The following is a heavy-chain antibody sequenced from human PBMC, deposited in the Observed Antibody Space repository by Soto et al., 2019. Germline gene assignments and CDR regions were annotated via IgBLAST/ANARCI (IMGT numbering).Heavy chain of an antibody. CDR3: VMVDNYVTPTPQDV. CDR2: ISPYTGNT. D-gene: IGHD3-16*01. Sequence: QVQLVQSGDEVKKPGASVKVSCKASGYIFVNYGIAWVRQAPGQGLEWMGWISPYTGNTHSASKVQGRLTMTTDTSTSTAYMDLGSLTPDDTAVYYCVMVDNYVTPTPQDVWSQGTTVTVSS. V-gene: IGHV1-18*01. CDR1: GYIFVNYG. J-gene: IGHJ6*02.